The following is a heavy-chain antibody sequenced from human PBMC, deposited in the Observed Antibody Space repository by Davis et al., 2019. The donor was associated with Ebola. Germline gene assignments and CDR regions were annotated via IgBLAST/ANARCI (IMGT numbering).Heavy chain of an antibody. CDR1: AGSFSDYY. Sequence: SETLSLTCAVYAGSFSDYYWNWIRQPPGKGLEWIGEINHSGSTNYNPSLKSRVTISVDTSKNQFSLKLSSVTAADTAVYYCARKRGYSGYDRFDYWGQGTLVTVSS. J-gene: IGHJ4*02. CDR3: ARKRGYSGYDRFDY. V-gene: IGHV4-34*01. D-gene: IGHD5-12*01. CDR2: INHSGST.